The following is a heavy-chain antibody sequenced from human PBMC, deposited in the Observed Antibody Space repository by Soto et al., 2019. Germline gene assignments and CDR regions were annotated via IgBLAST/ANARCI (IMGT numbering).Heavy chain of an antibody. J-gene: IGHJ6*02. D-gene: IGHD6-25*01. CDR2: ISAYNGNT. CDR1: GYTFTSYG. V-gene: IGHV1-18*01. Sequence: ASVKVSCKASGYTFTSYGISWVRQALGQGLEWMGWISAYNGNTNYAQKLQGRVTMTTDTSTSTAYMELRSLRSDDTAVYYCARDRKGIAALYYYYGMDVWGQGTTVTVSS. CDR3: ARDRKGIAALYYYYGMDV.